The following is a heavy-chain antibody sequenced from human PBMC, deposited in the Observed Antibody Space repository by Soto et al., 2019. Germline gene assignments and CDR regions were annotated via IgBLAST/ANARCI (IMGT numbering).Heavy chain of an antibody. CDR3: ARSIVVVPTYYYYYGMDV. CDR2: IIPIFGTA. CDR1: AGTFSSYA. Sequence: QVQLVQSGAEVKKPGSSVKVSCKASAGTFSSYAISWVRQAPGQGLEWMGGIIPIFGTANYAQKFQGRVTITADESTSTAYMELSSLRSEDTAVYYCARSIVVVPTYYYYYGMDVWGQGTTVTVSS. V-gene: IGHV1-69*01. J-gene: IGHJ6*02. D-gene: IGHD2-2*01.